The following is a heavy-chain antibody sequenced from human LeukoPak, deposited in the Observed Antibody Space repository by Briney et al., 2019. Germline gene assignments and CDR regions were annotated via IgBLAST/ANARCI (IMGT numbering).Heavy chain of an antibody. V-gene: IGHV4-39*02. CDR2: IYYSGST. Sequence: SETLSLTCTVSGGSISSSSYYWGWIRQPPGTGLEWIGSIYYSGSTYYNPSLKSRVTISVDTSKNQFSLKLSSVTAADTAVYYCAREWDTAMVTYPRDYWGQGTLVTVSS. CDR1: GGSISSSSYY. CDR3: AREWDTAMVTYPRDY. D-gene: IGHD5-18*01. J-gene: IGHJ4*02.